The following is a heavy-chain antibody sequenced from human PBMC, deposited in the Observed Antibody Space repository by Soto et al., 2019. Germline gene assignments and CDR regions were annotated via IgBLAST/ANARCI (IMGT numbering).Heavy chain of an antibody. J-gene: IGHJ4*02. V-gene: IGHV3-53*01. CDR3: ATEIAAAGKDY. CDR2: IYSGGST. D-gene: IGHD6-13*01. Sequence: GGSLRLSCAASGFTVSSNYMSWVRQAPGKGLEWVSVIYSGGSTYYADSVKGRFTISRDNSKNTLYLQMNSLRAEDTAVYYCATEIAAAGKDYWGQGTLVTVSS. CDR1: GFTVSSNY.